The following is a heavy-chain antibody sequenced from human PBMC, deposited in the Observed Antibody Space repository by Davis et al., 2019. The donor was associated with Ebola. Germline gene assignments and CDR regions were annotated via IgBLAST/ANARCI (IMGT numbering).Heavy chain of an antibody. CDR1: GGTFSSYA. Sequence: AASVKVSCKASGGTFSSYAISWVRQAPGQGLEWMGGIIPIFGTANYAQKFQGRVTITRDTSASTAYMELSSLRSEDTAVYYCARPSDFWSGYSLYYFDYWGQGTLVTVSS. CDR2: IIPIFGTA. J-gene: IGHJ4*02. CDR3: ARPSDFWSGYSLYYFDY. D-gene: IGHD3-3*01. V-gene: IGHV1-69*05.